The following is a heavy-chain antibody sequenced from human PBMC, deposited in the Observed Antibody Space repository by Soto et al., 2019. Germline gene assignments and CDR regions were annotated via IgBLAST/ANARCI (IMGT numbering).Heavy chain of an antibody. V-gene: IGHV4-30-4*01. CDR1: GGSISSGDYY. CDR2: IYYSGTT. Sequence: SETLSLTCTVSGGSISSGDYYWSWIRQPPGKGLEWIGYIYYSGTTYYNPSLKSRVTISVDTSKNQFSLKLSSVTAADTAVYYCARSRNSDYVPQYWGQGTLVTVAS. J-gene: IGHJ4*02. D-gene: IGHD4-4*01. CDR3: ARSRNSDYVPQY.